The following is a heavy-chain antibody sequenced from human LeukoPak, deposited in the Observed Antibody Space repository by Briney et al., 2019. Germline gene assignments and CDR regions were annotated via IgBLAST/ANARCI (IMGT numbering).Heavy chain of an antibody. D-gene: IGHD3-22*01. J-gene: IGHJ4*02. V-gene: IGHV3-30-3*01. CDR1: GFTFSSYA. CDR2: ISYDGSNK. CDR3: ARSKDSSGYYYALDY. Sequence: GGSLRLSCAASGFTFSSYAMHWVRQAPGKGLEWVAVISYDGSNKYYADSVKGRFTISRDNSKNTLYLQMNSLRAEDTAVYYCARSKDSSGYYYALDYWGQGTLVTVSS.